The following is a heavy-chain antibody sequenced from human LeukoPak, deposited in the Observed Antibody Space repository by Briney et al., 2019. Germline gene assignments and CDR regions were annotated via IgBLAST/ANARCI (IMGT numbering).Heavy chain of an antibody. D-gene: IGHD6-6*01. CDR1: GYTFTSYD. CDR3: ARGDSSSSSLNY. CDR2: MNPNSGNT. J-gene: IGHJ4*02. Sequence: ASVKVSCKASGYTFTSYDINWVRQATGQGLEWMGWMNPNSGNTGYAQKFQGRVTMTRNTSISTAYMELSSLRSEDTAVYYCARGDSSSSSLNYWGQGTQVTVSS. V-gene: IGHV1-8*01.